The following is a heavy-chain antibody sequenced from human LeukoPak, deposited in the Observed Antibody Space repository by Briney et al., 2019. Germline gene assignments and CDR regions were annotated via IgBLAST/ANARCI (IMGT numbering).Heavy chain of an antibody. CDR3: ARDSAGYYDSSGYAGARLDY. Sequence: ASVKVSCKASGYTFTSYGISWVRQAPGQGLEWMGWISAYNGNTNYAQKLQGRVTMTTDTSTSTAYMELRSLRSDDTAVYYCARDSAGYYDSSGYAGARLDYWGQGTLVTVSS. CDR1: GYTFTSYG. CDR2: ISAYNGNT. V-gene: IGHV1-18*01. J-gene: IGHJ4*02. D-gene: IGHD3-22*01.